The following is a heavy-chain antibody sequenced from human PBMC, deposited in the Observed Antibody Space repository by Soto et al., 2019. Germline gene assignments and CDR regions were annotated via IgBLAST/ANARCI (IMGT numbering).Heavy chain of an antibody. CDR3: ARELTYYYGSGSYYLPNWFDP. Sequence: QVQLVQSGAEVKKPGSSVKVSCKASGGTFSSYTISWVRQAPGQGLEWMGRIIPILGIANYAQKFQGRVTITADKSTSTDDMELSSLRSEDTAVYYCARELTYYYGSGSYYLPNWFDPWGQGTLVTVSS. CDR2: IIPILGIA. V-gene: IGHV1-69*08. D-gene: IGHD3-10*01. CDR1: GGTFSSYT. J-gene: IGHJ5*02.